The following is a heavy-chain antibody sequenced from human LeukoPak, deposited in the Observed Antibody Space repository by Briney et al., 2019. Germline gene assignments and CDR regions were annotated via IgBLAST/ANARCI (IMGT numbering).Heavy chain of an antibody. CDR2: INPNSGGT. CDR3: ASYSGSYSSDFDY. Sequence: GASVKVSSTPSGYTFTGYYMHWVRQAPGQALEGMGWINPNSGGTNYAQKFQGRVTMTRDTSISTAYMELSRLRSDDTAVYYCASYSGSYSSDFDYWGQGTLVTVS. D-gene: IGHD1-26*01. V-gene: IGHV1-2*02. CDR1: GYTFTGYY. J-gene: IGHJ4*02.